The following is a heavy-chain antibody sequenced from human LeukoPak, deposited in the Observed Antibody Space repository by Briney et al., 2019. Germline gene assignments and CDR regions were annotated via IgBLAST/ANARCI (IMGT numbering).Heavy chain of an antibody. D-gene: IGHD3/OR15-3a*01. CDR2: IIPMFGTT. V-gene: IGHV1-69*06. CDR3: ATDLQSDFWTGYYWDF. Sequence: SVTVSCKASGGSLNNYGVSWLRQAPGQGLEGMGRIIPMFGTTIYAEKFQGRVTISADKSTDTAYVEVSRLSSDDTAVYYCATDLQSDFWTGYYWDFWGQGTLVTVSS. J-gene: IGHJ4*02. CDR1: GGSLNNYG.